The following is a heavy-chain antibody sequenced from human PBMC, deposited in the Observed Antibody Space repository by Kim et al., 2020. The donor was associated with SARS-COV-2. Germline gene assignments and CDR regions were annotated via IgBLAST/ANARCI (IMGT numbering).Heavy chain of an antibody. V-gene: IGHV1-18*01. CDR2: ISGSNGAT. J-gene: IGHJ4*02. CDR3: ARAHYSTNSPFFY. D-gene: IGHD2-8*01. Sequence: ASVKVSCKASGYTFSNYGISWVRLAPGQGLEWMGWISGSNGATKYAQKFQGRVTMTTDTSADTAYMELRSLRSDDTALYYCARAHYSTNSPFFYWGQGTLVPVPS. CDR1: GYTFSNYG.